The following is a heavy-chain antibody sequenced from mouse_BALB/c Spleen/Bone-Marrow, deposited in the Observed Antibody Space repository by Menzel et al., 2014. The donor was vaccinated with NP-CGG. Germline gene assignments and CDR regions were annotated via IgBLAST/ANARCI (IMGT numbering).Heavy chain of an antibody. V-gene: IGHV2-6-1*01. Sequence: VMLVESGPGLVAPSQSLSITCTISGFSLTNYGVHWVRQPPGKGLEWLVVIWSDGSTTYNSALKSRLSISKDNSKSQVFLKMNSLQTDDTALYYCARHRYYAMDYWGQGTSVTVSS. J-gene: IGHJ4*01. CDR2: IWSDGST. CDR3: ARHRYYAMDY. CDR1: GFSLTNYG.